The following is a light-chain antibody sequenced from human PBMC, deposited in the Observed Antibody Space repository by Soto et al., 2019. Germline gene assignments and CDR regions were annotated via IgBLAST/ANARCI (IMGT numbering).Light chain of an antibody. J-gene: IGLJ1*01. CDR2: EVS. Sequence: QSALTQPASVSGSPGQSSTISCTGTSSDVGTCNYVSWYQHHPGKARKRMIYEVSNRPSGVSNRVSVSKSGNTAALTISGLEAEDEADYYCSSYTSSSTLGVFGTGTKLTVL. V-gene: IGLV2-14*01. CDR1: SSDVGTCNY. CDR3: SSYTSSSTLGV.